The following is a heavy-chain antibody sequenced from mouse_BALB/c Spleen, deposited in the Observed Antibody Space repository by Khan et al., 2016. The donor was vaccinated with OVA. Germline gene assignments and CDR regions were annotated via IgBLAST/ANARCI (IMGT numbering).Heavy chain of an antibody. D-gene: IGHD1-1*01. CDR1: GFSLTNYG. J-gene: IGHJ3*01. Sequence: VELVESGPGLVAPSQSLSITCTVSGFSLTNYGVHWVRQPPREGLEWLGVIWAGGSTNYNSALMSRLSISKDNSKSQVFVKMNSLQTNDTAMYYCARPYYGSAWFAYWGQGTLVTVSA. CDR2: IWAGGST. V-gene: IGHV2-9*02. CDR3: ARPYYGSAWFAY.